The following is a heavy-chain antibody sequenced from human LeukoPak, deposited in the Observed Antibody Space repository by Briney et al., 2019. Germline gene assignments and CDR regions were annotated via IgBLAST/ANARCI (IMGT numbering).Heavy chain of an antibody. V-gene: IGHV1-2*02. CDR1: GYTFTGYY. CDR3: ARPPKRGYSYGPFDY. Sequence: AASVKVSCKASGYTFTGYYMHWVRQAPGQGLEWMGWINPNSGGTNYAQKFQGRVTMTRDTSISTAYMELSRLRSDDTAVYYCARPPKRGYSYGPFDYWGQGTLVTVSS. D-gene: IGHD5-18*01. J-gene: IGHJ4*02. CDR2: INPNSGGT.